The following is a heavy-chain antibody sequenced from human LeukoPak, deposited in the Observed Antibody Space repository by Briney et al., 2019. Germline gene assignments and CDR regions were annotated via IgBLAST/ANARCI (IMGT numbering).Heavy chain of an antibody. CDR3: ARVSCSSTSCYAQYGMDV. Sequence: GGSLRLSCAASGFTFSSYSVNWVRQAPGKGLEWVSSISSSSSYIYYADSVKGRFTISRDNAKNSLYLQMNSLRAEDTAVYYCARVSCSSTSCYAQYGMDVWGKGTTVTVSS. CDR2: ISSSSSYI. V-gene: IGHV3-21*01. D-gene: IGHD2-2*01. J-gene: IGHJ6*04. CDR1: GFTFSSYS.